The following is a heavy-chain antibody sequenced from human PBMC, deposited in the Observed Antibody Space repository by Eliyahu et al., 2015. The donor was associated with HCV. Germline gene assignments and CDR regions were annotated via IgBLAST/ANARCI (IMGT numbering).Heavy chain of an antibody. V-gene: IGHV4-39*01. CDR1: GXXIRSRPFY. Sequence: QLQLQESGPGLVKPSETLSLTCTVSGXXIRSRPFYWGWXRQPPGKGLEWXGSISXTRTTYYNPSLKSRVTISVDTPKNQFSLKMSSVTAADTAVYYCATGISYKYESAFWGQGTMVTVSS. J-gene: IGHJ3*01. D-gene: IGHD3-10*01. CDR3: ATGISYKYESAF. CDR2: ISXTRTT.